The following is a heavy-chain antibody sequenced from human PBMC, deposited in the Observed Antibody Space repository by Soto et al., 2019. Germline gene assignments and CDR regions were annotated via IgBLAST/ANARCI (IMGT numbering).Heavy chain of an antibody. CDR3: ARRGYSYGWTFDY. D-gene: IGHD5-18*01. CDR2: IYYSGST. CDR1: GGSISSSSYY. J-gene: IGHJ4*02. V-gene: IGHV4-39*01. Sequence: SETLSLTCTVSGGSISSSSYYWGWIRQPPGKGLEWIGSIYYSGSTYYNPSLKSRVTISVDTSKNQFSLKLSSVTAADTAVYYCARRGYSYGWTFDYWGQGTLVTVSS.